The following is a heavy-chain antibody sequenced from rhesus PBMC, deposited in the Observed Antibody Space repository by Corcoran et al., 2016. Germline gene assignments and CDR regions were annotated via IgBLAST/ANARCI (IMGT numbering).Heavy chain of an antibody. CDR2: IYGSRPNT. CDR3: AREVPRGDYGLDS. Sequence: QVQLQESGPGMVKPSETLSITCAVSGGSISDSYRWSWVRQSPGKGLEWIEYIYGSRPNTNANPSLRSRVANSKDTCKNQCFLKLNAVTAEDTAVYYGAREVPRGDYGLDSWGQGVVVTVSS. J-gene: IGHJ6*01. D-gene: IGHD3-34*01. CDR1: GGSISDSYR. V-gene: IGHV4S10*01.